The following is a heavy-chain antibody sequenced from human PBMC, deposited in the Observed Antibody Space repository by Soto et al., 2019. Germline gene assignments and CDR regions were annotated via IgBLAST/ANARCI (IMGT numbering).Heavy chain of an antibody. CDR3: ASLDAFDI. V-gene: IGHV3-30*14. CDR2: ISYDGSNK. J-gene: IGHJ3*02. Sequence: VQLLESGGGLVQPGGSLRLYCAASGFTFSSYAMSWVRQAPGKGLEWVAVISYDGSNKYYADSVKGRFTISRDNSKNTLYLQMNSLRAEDTAVYYCASLDAFDIWGQGTMVTVSS. CDR1: GFTFSSYA.